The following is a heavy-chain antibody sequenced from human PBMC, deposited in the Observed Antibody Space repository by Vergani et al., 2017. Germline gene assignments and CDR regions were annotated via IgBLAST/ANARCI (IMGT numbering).Heavy chain of an antibody. CDR1: GFTFGDYA. V-gene: IGHV3-49*04. Sequence: EVQLVESGGGLVQPGRSLRLSCTASGFTFGDYAMSWVRQAPGKGLEWVGFIRSKAYGGTTEYAASVKGRFTISRDDSKSIAYLQMNSLKTEDTAVYYCARSPTYYYDSSDDHYYYYGMDVWGQGTTVTVSS. CDR2: IRSKAYGGTT. J-gene: IGHJ6*02. CDR3: ARSPTYYYDSSDDHYYYYGMDV. D-gene: IGHD3-22*01.